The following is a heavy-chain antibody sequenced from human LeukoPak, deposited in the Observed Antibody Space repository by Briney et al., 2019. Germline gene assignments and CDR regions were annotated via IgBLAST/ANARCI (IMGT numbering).Heavy chain of an antibody. CDR2: FSSGGST. CDR1: GFTVSSSY. J-gene: IGHJ4*02. V-gene: IGHV3-53*01. CDR3: ARGGDSSGSVKRPCDY. D-gene: IGHD3-22*01. Sequence: GGSLRLSCAASGFTVSSSYMSWVRQAPGKGLEWVSVFSSGGSTYHADSVKGRFTISRDNSKNTLYLQMDSLRAEDTAVYYCARGGDSSGSVKRPCDYWGQGTLVTVSS.